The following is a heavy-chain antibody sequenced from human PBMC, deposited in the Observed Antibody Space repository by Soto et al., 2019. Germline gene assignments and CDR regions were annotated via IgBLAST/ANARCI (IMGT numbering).Heavy chain of an antibody. CDR3: ASDLYGDYAKDS. D-gene: IGHD4-17*01. J-gene: IGHJ4*02. Sequence: GGSLRLSCAASGFTFSSYSMNWVRQAPGKGLEWVSSISSSSSYIYYADSVKGRFTISRDNAKNSLYLQMNSLRAEDTAVYYCASDLYGDYAKDSWGQGTLVTVSS. CDR2: ISSSSSYI. CDR1: GFTFSSYS. V-gene: IGHV3-21*01.